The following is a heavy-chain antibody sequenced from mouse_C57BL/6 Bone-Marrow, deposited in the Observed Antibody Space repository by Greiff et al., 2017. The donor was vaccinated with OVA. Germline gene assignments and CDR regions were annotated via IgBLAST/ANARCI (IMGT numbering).Heavy chain of an antibody. V-gene: IGHV1-76*01. D-gene: IGHD1-1*01. CDR3: ARRGGSRAMDY. CDR2: IYPGSGNT. J-gene: IGHJ4*01. CDR1: GYTFTDYY. Sequence: QVQLKQSGAELVRPGASVKLSCQASGYTFTDYYINWVKQRPGQGLEWIARIYPGSGNTYYNEKFKGKATLTAEKSSSTAYMQLSSLTSEDSAVYFCARRGGSRAMDYWGQGTSVTVSS.